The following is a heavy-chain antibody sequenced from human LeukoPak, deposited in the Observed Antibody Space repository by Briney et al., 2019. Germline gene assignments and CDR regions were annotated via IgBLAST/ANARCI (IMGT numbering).Heavy chain of an antibody. CDR2: IYYSGGT. Sequence: SETLSLTCTVSGGSISSYYWSWIRQPPGKGLEWIGYIYYSGGTSYNPSLQSRVTISVDTSKNQFSLRLSSVTAADTAVYYCARDQGYNAFDIWGQGTMVTVSS. CDR1: GGSISSYY. CDR3: ARDQGYNAFDI. V-gene: IGHV4-59*01. J-gene: IGHJ3*02. D-gene: IGHD5-24*01.